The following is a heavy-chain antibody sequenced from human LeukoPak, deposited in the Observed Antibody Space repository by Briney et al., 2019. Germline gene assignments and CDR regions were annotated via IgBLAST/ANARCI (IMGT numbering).Heavy chain of an antibody. CDR2: IYYSEIT. J-gene: IGHJ6*03. CDR3: ATLWFGELLPYYYYMDV. CDR1: GDSISSSGNF. Sequence: PSETLSLTCTVTGDSISSSGNFWAWIRQPPGKGLEWIGNIYYSEITYSNPSLKSRLTISVDTSKNQFSLSLSSVTAADTAVYYCATLWFGELLPYYYYMDVWGKGTTVTVSS. V-gene: IGHV4-39*07. D-gene: IGHD3-10*01.